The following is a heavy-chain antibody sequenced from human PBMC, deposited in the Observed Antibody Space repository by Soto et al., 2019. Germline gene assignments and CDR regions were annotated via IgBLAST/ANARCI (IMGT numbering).Heavy chain of an antibody. V-gene: IGHV3-43*01. Sequence: EVHLVESGGVVVQPGGSLRVSCAASGFTFDDYTMHWVRQGPGKGLEWVSRISWDGGSTSYADSVKGRFTISRDNSRNSLYLQMNSLRTEDTALYYCARHTVVTLFDVWGHGTMVTVSS. CDR2: ISWDGGST. J-gene: IGHJ3*01. CDR1: GFTFDDYT. CDR3: ARHTVVTLFDV. D-gene: IGHD2-21*02.